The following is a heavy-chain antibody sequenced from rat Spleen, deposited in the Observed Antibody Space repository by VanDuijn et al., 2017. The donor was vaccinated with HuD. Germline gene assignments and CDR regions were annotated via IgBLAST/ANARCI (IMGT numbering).Heavy chain of an antibody. J-gene: IGHJ4*01. CDR3: AREAAISRGVMDA. CDR2: INSAGNT. D-gene: IGHD1-2*01. V-gene: IGHV3-3*01. CDR1: GYSITSGYG. Sequence: EVQLQESGPGLVKPSQSLSLTCSVTGYSITSGYGWNWIRKFPGNKLEWMGYINSAGNTNYNPTLRSQISITRDTSKNQFFLQLTSVTTEDTATYYCAREAAISRGVMDAWGQGASVTVSS.